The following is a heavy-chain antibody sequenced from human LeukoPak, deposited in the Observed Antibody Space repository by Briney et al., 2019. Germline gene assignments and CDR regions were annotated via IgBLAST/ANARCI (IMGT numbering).Heavy chain of an antibody. J-gene: IGHJ4*02. V-gene: IGHV3-33*06. D-gene: IGHD2-21*02. CDR2: IWYDGSNK. CDR1: GFTFSSYG. CDR3: AKRGDPAYYFDH. Sequence: GGSLRLSCAASGFTFSSYGMHWVRQAPGKGLEWVAVIWYDGSNKYYADSVKGRFTISRDNSKNTLFLQMNSLRVEDTAVYYCAKRGDPAYYFDHWGQGTLVTVSS.